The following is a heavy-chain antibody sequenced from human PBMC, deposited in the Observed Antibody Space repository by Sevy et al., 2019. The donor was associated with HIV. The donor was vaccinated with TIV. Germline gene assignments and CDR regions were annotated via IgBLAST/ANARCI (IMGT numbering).Heavy chain of an antibody. CDR3: TGGLDGDYAAFDY. V-gene: IGHV3-49*03. Sequence: GGSLRLSCTASGFTFGDYAMSWFRQAPGKGLEWVGFIRSKAYGGTTEYAASVKGRFTISRDDSKTIAYLQMNSLKTEDTAVYYCTGGLDGDYAAFDYWGQGTLVTVSS. D-gene: IGHD4-17*01. J-gene: IGHJ4*02. CDR1: GFTFGDYA. CDR2: IRSKAYGGTT.